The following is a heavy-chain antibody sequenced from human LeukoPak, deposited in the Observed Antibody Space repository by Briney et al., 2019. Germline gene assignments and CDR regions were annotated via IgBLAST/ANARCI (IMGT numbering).Heavy chain of an antibody. CDR2: ITSGSSYI. CDR3: ARARIAARGNYYYYMDV. D-gene: IGHD6-6*01. J-gene: IGHJ6*03. Sequence: GGSLRLSCAASGFTFSSYNMNWVRQAPGKGLEWVSSITSGSSYIYYADSVKGRFTISRDNAKNSLYLQMNSLRAEDTAVYYCARARIAARGNYYYYMDVWGKGTTVTVSS. CDR1: GFTFSSYN. V-gene: IGHV3-21*01.